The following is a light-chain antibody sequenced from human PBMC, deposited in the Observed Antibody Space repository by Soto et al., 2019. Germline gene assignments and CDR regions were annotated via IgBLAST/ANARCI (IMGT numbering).Light chain of an antibody. J-gene: IGKJ1*01. CDR3: QQYGGSPQT. Sequence: EIVLTQSPDTLSLSPGERATLSCRASQSVASNQLAWYQHKSGQAPRLLIHGVFTRANGIPDRFSGSGSGTDFTLTISRLVPEDFALYYCQQYGGSPQTFGQGTKVEIK. CDR2: GVF. CDR1: QSVASNQ. V-gene: IGKV3-20*01.